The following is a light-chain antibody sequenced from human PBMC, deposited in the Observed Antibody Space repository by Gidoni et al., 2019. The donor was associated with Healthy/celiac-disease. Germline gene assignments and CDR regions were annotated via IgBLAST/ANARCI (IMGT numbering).Light chain of an antibody. Sequence: DIVMTQSPLSLPVTPGETASISCRSSQSLLHSNGYNYLDWYLQKPGQSPQLLIYLGSNRASGVPDRFSGSGSGTDFTLKISRVEAEDVGVYYCMQALQTPWSSFGQGTKLEIK. CDR2: LGS. J-gene: IGKJ2*04. CDR3: MQALQTPWSS. CDR1: QSLLHSNGYNY. V-gene: IGKV2-28*01.